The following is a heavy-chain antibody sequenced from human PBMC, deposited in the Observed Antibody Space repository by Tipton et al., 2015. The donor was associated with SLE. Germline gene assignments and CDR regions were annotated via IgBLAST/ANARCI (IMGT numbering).Heavy chain of an antibody. CDR2: IYTNGST. V-gene: IGHV4-61*02. D-gene: IGHD3-3*01. J-gene: IGHJ2*01. CDR1: GGSISSGSYY. Sequence: LRLSCTVSGGSISSGSYYWSWIRQPAGKGLEWIGRIYTNGSTNYNPSLKSRVTISVDTSKNQFSLKLSSVTAADTAVYYCAREPLEVREWFDLWGRGTLVTVSS. CDR3: AREPLEVREWFDL.